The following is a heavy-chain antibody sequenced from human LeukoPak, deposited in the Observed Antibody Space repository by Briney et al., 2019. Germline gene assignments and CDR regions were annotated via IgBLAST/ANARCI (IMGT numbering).Heavy chain of an antibody. CDR1: GFTFSSYW. CDR2: IKQDGSEK. J-gene: IGHJ6*02. V-gene: IGHV3-7*04. CDR3: ARTPRRFGEKTSP. D-gene: IGHD3-10*01. Sequence: GGSLRLSCAASGFTFSSYWMSWVRQAPGKGLEWVANIKQDGSEKYYVDSVKGRFTISRDNAKNPLYLQMNSLRAEDTAVYYCARTPRRFGEKTSPWGQGTTVTVSS.